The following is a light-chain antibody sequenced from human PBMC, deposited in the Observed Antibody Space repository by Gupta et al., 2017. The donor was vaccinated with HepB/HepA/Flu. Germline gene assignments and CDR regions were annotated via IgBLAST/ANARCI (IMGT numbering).Light chain of an antibody. V-gene: IGKV3-20*01. CDR1: QSINSDY. CDR3: QHYGSSPPLT. CDR2: GAS. Sequence: EIVLTQSPGTLSLSPGERATLSCRASQSINSDYLTWYQHKPGQAPRLLIYGASYRATGIPDRFSGSGSGTDFTLTISRLEPEDFAVYYCQHYGSSPPLTFGGGTKVEIK. J-gene: IGKJ4*01.